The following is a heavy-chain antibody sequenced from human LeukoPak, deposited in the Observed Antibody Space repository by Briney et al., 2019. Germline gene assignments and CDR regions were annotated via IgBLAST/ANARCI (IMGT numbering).Heavy chain of an antibody. V-gene: IGHV3-30-3*01. Sequence: GGSLRLSCAASGFTFSSYAMSWVRQAPGKGLEWGAVISYDGDNKLHADSVKGRFTIYRDNSKNTLYLQMNSLRAEDTAVYYCAREPGGYNYYFDYWGQGTLVTVSS. CDR3: AREPGGYNYYFDY. D-gene: IGHD5-12*01. CDR2: ISYDGDNK. CDR1: GFTFSSYA. J-gene: IGHJ4*02.